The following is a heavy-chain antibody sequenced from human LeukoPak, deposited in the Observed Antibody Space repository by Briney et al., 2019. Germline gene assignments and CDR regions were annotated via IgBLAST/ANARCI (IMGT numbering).Heavy chain of an antibody. CDR3: ARGWGSDTVTKTPHDY. CDR1: GGTFRGYY. J-gene: IGHJ4*02. V-gene: IGHV4-34*01. Sequence: PPETLSLTCAVYGGTFRGYYWRWIRQPPGKGLAWIGEINHSGSTNYNPSLKSRVTISVDTSKNQFSLKLSSVTAADTAVYYCARGWGSDTVTKTPHDYWGQGTLVTVSS. D-gene: IGHD4-17*01. CDR2: INHSGST.